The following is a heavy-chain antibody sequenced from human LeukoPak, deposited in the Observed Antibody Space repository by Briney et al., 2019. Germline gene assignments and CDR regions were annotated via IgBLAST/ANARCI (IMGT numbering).Heavy chain of an antibody. CDR3: ARDRQAAGHWYFDY. D-gene: IGHD6-13*01. CDR2: IRDDGSSE. V-gene: IGHV3-30*02. J-gene: IGHJ4*02. CDR1: GLTFSISG. Sequence: GGSLRLSCAVSGLTFSISGIHWVRQAPGKGLEWLTFIRDDGSSEYYADSVKGRFTVSRDHSRNTVDLQMSSLTLEDTAVYYCARDRQAAGHWYFDYWGQGTLVTVSS.